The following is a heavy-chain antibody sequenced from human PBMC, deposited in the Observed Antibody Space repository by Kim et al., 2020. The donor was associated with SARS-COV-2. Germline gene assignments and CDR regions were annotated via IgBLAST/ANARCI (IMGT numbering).Heavy chain of an antibody. V-gene: IGHV3-13*01. D-gene: IGHD6-13*01. CDR2: IGTAGDT. Sequence: GESLRLSCAASGFTFSSYDMHWVRQATGKGLEWVSAIGTAGDTYYPGSVKGRFTISRENAKNSLYLQMNSLRAGDTAVYYCARGYSSSWYWAFDNWGQGTMVTVSS. CDR3: ARGYSSSWYWAFDN. CDR1: GFTFSSYD. J-gene: IGHJ3*02.